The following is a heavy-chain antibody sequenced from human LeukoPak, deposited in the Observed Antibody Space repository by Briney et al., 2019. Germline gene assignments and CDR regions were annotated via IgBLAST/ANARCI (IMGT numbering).Heavy chain of an antibody. J-gene: IGHJ6*02. CDR2: IHYSGTT. V-gene: IGHV4-59*08. CDR3: ARQLGYGMDV. CDR1: GGSISGYY. Sequence: PSETLSLTCTVSGGSISGYYWSWFRQPPGKEVEWIGYIHYSGTTNYNPSLRSRVTISVDTSKNHFSLKLSSVTAAGTAVYYCARQLGYGMDVWGQGTTVTVSS.